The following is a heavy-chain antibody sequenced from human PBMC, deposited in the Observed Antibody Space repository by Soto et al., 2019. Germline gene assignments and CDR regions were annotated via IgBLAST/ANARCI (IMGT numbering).Heavy chain of an antibody. V-gene: IGHV3-15*01. CDR3: TTVGVTTGYYYGMDV. CDR1: GFTFSNAW. Sequence: GGSLRLACAASGFTFSNAWMRCFRQAPGKGLERVGRIKSKTDGGTTDYAAPVKGRFTISRDDSKNTLYLQMNSLKTEDTAVYYCTTVGVTTGYYYGMDVWGQGTTVTVSS. J-gene: IGHJ6*01. D-gene: IGHD4-17*01. CDR2: IKSKTDGGTT.